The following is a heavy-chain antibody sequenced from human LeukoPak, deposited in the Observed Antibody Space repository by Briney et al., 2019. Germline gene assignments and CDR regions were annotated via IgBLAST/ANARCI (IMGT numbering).Heavy chain of an antibody. D-gene: IGHD6-19*01. Sequence: GRSLRLSCAASGFTFSSYAMHWVRQAPGKGLEWVAVISYGGSNKYYADSVKGRFTISRDNSKNKLYLQMNSLRAEDTAVYYCARVAVAGPDYYYYGMDVWGQGTTVTVSS. CDR2: ISYGGSNK. J-gene: IGHJ6*02. V-gene: IGHV3-30-3*01. CDR3: ARVAVAGPDYYYYGMDV. CDR1: GFTFSSYA.